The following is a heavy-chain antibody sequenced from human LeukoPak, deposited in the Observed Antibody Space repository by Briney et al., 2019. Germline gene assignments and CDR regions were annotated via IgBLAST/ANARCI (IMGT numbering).Heavy chain of an antibody. J-gene: IGHJ4*02. V-gene: IGHV3-64*01. CDR3: ARASWFGELSFDY. CDR1: GFTFSSYA. Sequence: GGSLRLPCAASGFTFSSYAMHWVRQAPGKGLEYVSAISSNGGSTYYANSVKGRFTISRDNSKNTLYLQMNSLRAEDTAVYYCARASWFGELSFDYWGQGTLVTVSS. CDR2: ISSNGGST. D-gene: IGHD3-10*01.